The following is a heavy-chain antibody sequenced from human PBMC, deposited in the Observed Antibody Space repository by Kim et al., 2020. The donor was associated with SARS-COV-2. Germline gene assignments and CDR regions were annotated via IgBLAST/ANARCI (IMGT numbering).Heavy chain of an antibody. D-gene: IGHD2-2*01. V-gene: IGHV3-11*01. J-gene: IGHJ3*02. CDR3: ARDGRVYCSSTSCAFDI. Sequence: VKGRFTISRDNAKNSLYLQMNSLRAEDTAVYYCARDGRVYCSSTSCAFDIWGQGTMVTVSS.